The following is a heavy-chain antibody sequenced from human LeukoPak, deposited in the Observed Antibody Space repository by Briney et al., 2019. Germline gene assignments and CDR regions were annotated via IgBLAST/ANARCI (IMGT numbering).Heavy chain of an antibody. J-gene: IGHJ4*02. CDR2: ISYDGSNK. D-gene: IGHD3-9*01. Sequence: GRSLRHSCAASGFTFSNYGMHWVRQAPGKGLEWVAIISYDGSNKYYADSVKGRFTISRDNSKNTLYLQMNSLRAEDTAVYYCAKSCLDTYYDTLTGSDYWGQGTLVTVSS. V-gene: IGHV3-30*18. CDR3: AKSCLDTYYDTLTGSDY. CDR1: GFTFSNYG.